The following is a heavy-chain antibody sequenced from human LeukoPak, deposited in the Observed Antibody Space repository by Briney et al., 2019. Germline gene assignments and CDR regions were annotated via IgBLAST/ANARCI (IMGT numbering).Heavy chain of an antibody. D-gene: IGHD3-22*01. V-gene: IGHV4-31*03. J-gene: IGHJ4*02. Sequence: TSQTLSLTCTVSGASFNSDDQYWHWIRQSPGKVMEWIGSIHPSGMLYNNPSLESRVTMSRDTSKNQFSLNLNSVTAADTAVYFCSRGLDSRKLGYWGQGILVTVSS. CDR3: SRGLDSRKLGY. CDR2: IHPSGML. CDR1: GASFNSDDQY.